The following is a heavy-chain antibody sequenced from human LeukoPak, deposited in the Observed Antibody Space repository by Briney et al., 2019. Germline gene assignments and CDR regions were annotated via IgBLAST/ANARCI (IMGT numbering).Heavy chain of an antibody. V-gene: IGHV1-2*02. Sequence: ASVKVSCKASGYTFTGYYMHWVRQAPGQGLEWMGWINPNSGGTNYAQKFQGRVTMTRDTSISTAYMEVIGLRSDDTAVYYCTRETNGGALGYWGQGTLVTVSS. J-gene: IGHJ4*02. D-gene: IGHD4-23*01. CDR3: TRETNGGALGY. CDR2: INPNSGGT. CDR1: GYTFTGYY.